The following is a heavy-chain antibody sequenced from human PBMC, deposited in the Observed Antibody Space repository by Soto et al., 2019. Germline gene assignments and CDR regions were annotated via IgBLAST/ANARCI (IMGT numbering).Heavy chain of an antibody. CDR3: ARRGYCTGGSCSDAFDI. CDR2: INHSGST. Sequence: SETLSLTCAVYGGSFSGYYWSWIRQPPGKGLEWIGEINHSGSTNYNPSLKSRVTISVDTSKNQFSLKLSSVTAADTAVYYCARRGYCTGGSCSDAFDIWGQGTMVTVSS. J-gene: IGHJ3*02. D-gene: IGHD2-15*01. V-gene: IGHV4-34*01. CDR1: GGSFSGYY.